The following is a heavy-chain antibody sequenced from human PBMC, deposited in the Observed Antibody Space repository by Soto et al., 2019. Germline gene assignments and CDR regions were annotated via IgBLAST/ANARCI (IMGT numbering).Heavy chain of an antibody. CDR3: AGGRNYYDGSGYFDLDY. V-gene: IGHV1-2*02. J-gene: IGHJ4*02. CDR1: RFSFTDYY. CDR2: INANSGVT. Sequence: QVQLVQSGAEVKKPGASVKVSCESSRFSFTDYYLHWVREAPGQGLEWMGWINANSGVTKYAQQFQGRVAMTRDTSISTVYMELSRLRSDDTAVYFCAGGRNYYDGSGYFDLDYWGQGTLVTVSS. D-gene: IGHD3-22*01.